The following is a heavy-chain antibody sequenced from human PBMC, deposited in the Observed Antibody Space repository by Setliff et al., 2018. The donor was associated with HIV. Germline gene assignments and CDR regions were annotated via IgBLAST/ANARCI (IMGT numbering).Heavy chain of an antibody. V-gene: IGHV3-48*03. D-gene: IGHD2-8*01. J-gene: IGHJ5*02. Sequence: QPGGSLRLSCAASGFTFSSYEMNWVRQAPGKGLEWVSYISRSGGTIYYTDSVKGRFTISRDNAKNSLYLQMSSLRAEDTAVYYCARTLLRTNVLYGVLSNWFYPWGQGTLVTVSS. CDR1: GFTFSSYE. CDR2: ISRSGGTI. CDR3: ARTLLRTNVLYGVLSNWFYP.